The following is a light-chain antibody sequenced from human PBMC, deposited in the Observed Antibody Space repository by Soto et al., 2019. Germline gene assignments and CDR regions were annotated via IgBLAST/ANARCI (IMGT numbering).Light chain of an antibody. Sequence: EIVLTQSPATLSLSPGERATLSCRASQSVSSYLAWYQQKPGQAPRLLIYDGSNRATGIPARFSGSWSGTDFTLTISSLEPEDFAVYYCQQRSNWPPEWTFGKGTKVEIK. J-gene: IGKJ1*01. CDR1: QSVSSY. V-gene: IGKV3-11*01. CDR2: DGS. CDR3: QQRSNWPPEWT.